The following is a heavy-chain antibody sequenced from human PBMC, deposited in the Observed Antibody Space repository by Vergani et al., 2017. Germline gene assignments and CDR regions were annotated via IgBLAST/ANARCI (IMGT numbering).Heavy chain of an antibody. Sequence: EVQLLESGGGLIQPGGSLRLSCAASGFTVSSNYMSWVRQAPGKGLEWVSAISGSGGSTYYADSVKGRFTISRDNSKNTLYLQMNSLRAEDTAVYYCANLGATIKSGYWGQGTLVTVSS. J-gene: IGHJ4*02. V-gene: IGHV3-23*01. D-gene: IGHD5-12*01. CDR2: ISGSGGST. CDR1: GFTVSSNY. CDR3: ANLGATIKSGY.